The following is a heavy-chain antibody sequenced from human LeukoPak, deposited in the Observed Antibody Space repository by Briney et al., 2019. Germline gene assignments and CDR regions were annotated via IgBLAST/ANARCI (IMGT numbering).Heavy chain of an antibody. J-gene: IGHJ4*02. V-gene: IGHV3-74*01. D-gene: IGHD3-16*01. CDR3: ASAYYHYYFDY. CDR1: GFTFRSYW. CDR2: INGDGSST. Sequence: GGYLRLSCEASGFTFRSYWMHWVRHAPGKGLVWVSRINGDGSSTSYADSVKGRFTISRDNAKNTLYLQMNSLRAEDSAVYYCASAYYHYYFDYWGQGTLVTVSS.